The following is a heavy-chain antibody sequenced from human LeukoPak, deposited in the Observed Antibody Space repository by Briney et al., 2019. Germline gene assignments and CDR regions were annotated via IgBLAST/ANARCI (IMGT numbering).Heavy chain of an antibody. D-gene: IGHD1-1*01. V-gene: IGHV3-33*08. CDR2: IWYDGSNK. CDR3: AREAPGLTGRALDY. J-gene: IGHJ4*02. Sequence: GGSLRLSCAASGFTFSSYAMSWVRQAPGKGLEWVAVIWYDGSNKYYADSVKGRFTISRDNSKNTLYLQMNSLRAEDTAVYYCAREAPGLTGRALDYWGQGTLVTVSS. CDR1: GFTFSSYA.